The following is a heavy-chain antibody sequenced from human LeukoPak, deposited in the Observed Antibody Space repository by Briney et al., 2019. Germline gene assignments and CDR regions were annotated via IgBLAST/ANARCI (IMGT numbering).Heavy chain of an antibody. CDR2: IIPILGKA. CDR3: ARDRDYYDSSGFGDAFDI. J-gene: IGHJ3*02. D-gene: IGHD3-22*01. Sequence: ASVKVSCKASGGTFSSYAISWVRQAPGQGLEWMGRIIPILGKANYAQKFQGRVTISADKSTSTAYMELSSLRSEDTAVYYCARDRDYYDSSGFGDAFDIWGQGKMVTVSS. CDR1: GGTFSSYA. V-gene: IGHV1-69*04.